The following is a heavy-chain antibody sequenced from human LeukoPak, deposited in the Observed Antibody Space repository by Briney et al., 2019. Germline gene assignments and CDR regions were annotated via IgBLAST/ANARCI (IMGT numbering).Heavy chain of an antibody. V-gene: IGHV3-7*01. CDR1: GFTFSSYW. CDR3: ARDMEA. D-gene: IGHD1-1*01. CDR2: IKQDGSEK. Sequence: GGSLRLSCEASGFTFSSYWMTWVRQAPGKGLEWVANIKQDGSEKNYVDSVKGRFTISRDNAKNSLYLQMNSLRVEDTAVYYCARDMEAWGQGTLVTASS. J-gene: IGHJ5*02.